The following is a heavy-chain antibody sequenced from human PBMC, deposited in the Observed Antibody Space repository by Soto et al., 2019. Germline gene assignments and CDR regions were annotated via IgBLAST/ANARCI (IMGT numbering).Heavy chain of an antibody. CDR3: ARVDPYGSGSYPAGRKSGGYYYMDV. CDR2: IYYSGST. V-gene: IGHV4-59*12. Sequence: PSETLSLTCTVSGGSISSYYWSWIRQPPGKGLEWIGDIYYSGSTNYNPSLKSRVTISVDTSKNQFSLKLSSVTAADTAVYYCARVDPYGSGSYPAGRKSGGYYYMDVWGKGTTVTVSS. J-gene: IGHJ6*03. CDR1: GGSISSYY. D-gene: IGHD3-10*01.